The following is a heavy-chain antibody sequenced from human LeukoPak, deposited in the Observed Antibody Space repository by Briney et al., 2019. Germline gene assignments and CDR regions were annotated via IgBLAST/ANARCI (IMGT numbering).Heavy chain of an antibody. D-gene: IGHD6-13*01. CDR2: ISAYNGNG. V-gene: IGHV1-18*01. CDR1: GYTFTRYG. J-gene: IGHJ6*02. CDR3: ARNTEAAAGDYYYYYGMDV. Sequence: ASVKVSCKASGYTFTRYGISWVRQAPGQGLEWMGWISAYNGNGKYAQKFQGRVTITADESTSTAYMELSSLRSEDTAVYYCARNTEAAAGDYYYYYGMDVWGQGTTVTVSS.